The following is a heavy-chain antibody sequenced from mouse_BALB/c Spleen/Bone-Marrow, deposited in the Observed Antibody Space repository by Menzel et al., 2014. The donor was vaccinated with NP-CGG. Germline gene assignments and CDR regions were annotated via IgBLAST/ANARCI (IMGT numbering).Heavy chain of an antibody. CDR1: GFTFSDYG. Sequence: EVQVVESGGGLVQPGGSRKLSCAASGFTFSDYGMAWVRQAPGKGPEWVAFISNLAYSIYYTDTVTGRFTISREDAKNTLYLEMSSLRSEDTAMYYCARALAYGSSFDYWGQGITLTVSS. CDR2: ISNLAYSI. J-gene: IGHJ2*01. CDR3: ARALAYGSSFDY. D-gene: IGHD1-1*01. V-gene: IGHV5-15*02.